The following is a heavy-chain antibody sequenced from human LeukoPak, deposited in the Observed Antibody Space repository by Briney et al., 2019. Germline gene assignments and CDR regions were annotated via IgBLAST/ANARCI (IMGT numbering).Heavy chain of an antibody. CDR3: ARYDGGSGPFDY. CDR1: GFTFINY. V-gene: IGHV3-53*01. D-gene: IGHD3-10*01. CDR2: LYSGSNT. J-gene: IGHJ4*02. Sequence: GGSLRLSCAASGFTFINYMSWVRQAPGKGLEWVSVLYSGSNTYYADSVKGRFTISRDNSKNTLYLQMNSLRAEDTAVYYCARYDGGSGPFDYWGQGTLVTVSS.